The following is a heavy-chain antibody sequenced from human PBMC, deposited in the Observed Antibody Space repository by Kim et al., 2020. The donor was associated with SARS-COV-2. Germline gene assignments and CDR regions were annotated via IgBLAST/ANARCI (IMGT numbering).Heavy chain of an antibody. V-gene: IGHV4-59*13. D-gene: IGHD1-26*01. J-gene: IGHJ6*02. Sequence: SETLSLTCTVSGGSISSYYWSWIRQPPGKGLEWIGYIYYSGSTNYNPSLKSRVTISVDTSKNQFSLKLSSVTAADTAVYYCARVSGSRAVDVWGQGTTVTVSS. CDR3: ARVSGSRAVDV. CDR1: GGSISSYY. CDR2: IYYSGST.